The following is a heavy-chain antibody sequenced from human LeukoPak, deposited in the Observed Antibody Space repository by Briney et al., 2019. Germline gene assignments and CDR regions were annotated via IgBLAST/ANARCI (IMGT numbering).Heavy chain of an antibody. CDR3: ARSAGYDFWSGYKYYFDY. CDR1: GGSFSGYY. CDR2: INHSGST. V-gene: IGHV4-34*01. J-gene: IGHJ4*02. D-gene: IGHD3-3*01. Sequence: SETLPLTCAVYGGSFSGYYWSWIRQPPGKGLEWIGEINHSGSTNYNPSLKSRVTISVDTSKNQFSLKLSSVTAADTAVYYCARSAGYDFWSGYKYYFDYWGQGTLVTVSS.